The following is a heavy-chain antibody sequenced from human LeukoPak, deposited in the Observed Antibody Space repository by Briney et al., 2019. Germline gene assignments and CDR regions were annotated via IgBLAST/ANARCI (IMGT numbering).Heavy chain of an antibody. CDR3: ARDLIGWSLDP. CDR1: GFSLSSFE. D-gene: IGHD2-2*03. J-gene: IGHJ5*02. Sequence: GGSLRLSCAASGFSLSSFEMNWVRQAPGKGLEWIAYVDNDGWATSYYADSVKGRFTITRDDAKSSLYLHMDSLTVEDTAVYYCARDLIGWSLDPCGQGTLVSVSS. V-gene: IGHV3-48*03. CDR2: VDNDGWAT.